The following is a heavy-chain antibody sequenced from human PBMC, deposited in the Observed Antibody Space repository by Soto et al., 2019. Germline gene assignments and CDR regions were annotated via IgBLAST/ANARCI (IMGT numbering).Heavy chain of an antibody. J-gene: IGHJ3*02. CDR1: GFTFSSYW. V-gene: IGHV3-7*04. D-gene: IGHD3-22*01. CDR3: ARGDYYDSSGPFSDAFDI. Sequence: GGSLRLSCAASGFTFSSYWMSWVRQTPGKGLEWVANIKPDGSGKWYVDSLKGRFTISRDNARNSFYLQMNSLRAEDTAVYYCARGDYYDSSGPFSDAFDIWGRGTMVTVSS. CDR2: IKPDGSGK.